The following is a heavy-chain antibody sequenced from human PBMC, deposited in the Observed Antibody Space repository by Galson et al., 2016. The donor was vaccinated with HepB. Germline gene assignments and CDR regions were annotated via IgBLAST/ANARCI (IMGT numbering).Heavy chain of an antibody. CDR3: ARDAGDYDFWSGYPRSENWFDP. CDR2: ISSSSSYI. Sequence: SLRLSCAASGFTFSGYSMNWVRQAPGKGLEWVSSISSSSSYIYYADSVRGRFTISRDNAKNSLYLQMNSLRAEDTAVYYCARDAGDYDFWSGYPRSENWFDPWGQGTLVTVSS. J-gene: IGHJ5*02. CDR1: GFTFSGYS. D-gene: IGHD3-3*01. V-gene: IGHV3-21*01.